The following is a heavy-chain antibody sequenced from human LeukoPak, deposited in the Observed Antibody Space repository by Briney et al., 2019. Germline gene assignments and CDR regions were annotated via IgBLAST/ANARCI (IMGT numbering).Heavy chain of an antibody. CDR1: GGSISSGGYF. CDR3: ARYCSSTNCYKGGFDP. V-gene: IGHV4-31*03. J-gene: IGHJ5*02. D-gene: IGHD2-2*02. CDR2: IYYSGST. Sequence: PSQTLSLTCNLSGGSISSGGYFWSWIRQHPVKGLEWIGYIYYSGSTYSNPSLKSRVTISVETSKNQFSLNLSSVTAADTAVCYCARYCSSTNCYKGGFDPWGQVTLVTVSS.